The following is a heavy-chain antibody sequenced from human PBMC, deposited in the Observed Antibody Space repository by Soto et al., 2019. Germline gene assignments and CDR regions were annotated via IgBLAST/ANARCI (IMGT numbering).Heavy chain of an antibody. CDR1: GFTFGDYA. J-gene: IGHJ4*02. V-gene: IGHV3-49*03. CDR2: IRSKAYGGTT. CDR3: TRDHSEYYDYIWGSSIFDY. Sequence: GGSLRLSCTASGFTFGDYAMSWFRQAPGKGLEWVGFIRSKAYGGTTEYAASVKGRFTISRDDSKSIAYLQMNSLKTEDTAVYYCTRDHSEYYDYIWGSSIFDYWGQGTLVTVSS. D-gene: IGHD3-16*01.